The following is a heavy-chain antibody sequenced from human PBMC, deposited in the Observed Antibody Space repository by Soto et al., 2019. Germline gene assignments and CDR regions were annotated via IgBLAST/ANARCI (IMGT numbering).Heavy chain of an antibody. V-gene: IGHV4-30-2*01. CDR3: TRVIGRDVFDY. CDR2: IFHSGTT. D-gene: IGHD2-21*02. J-gene: IGHJ4*02. Sequence: SETLSLTCAVSGVSISSGGYSWSWIRQPPGKGLEWIGYIFHSGTTYYNPSLRSRVTISVDRSKNQFYLKLSSVTAADTAMYYCTRVIGRDVFDYWGQGTLVTVSS. CDR1: GVSISSGGYS.